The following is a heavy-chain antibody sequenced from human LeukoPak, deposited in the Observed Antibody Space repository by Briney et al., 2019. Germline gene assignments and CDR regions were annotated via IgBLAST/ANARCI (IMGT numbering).Heavy chain of an antibody. Sequence: GASLQISCQGSCYKFTNYWIAWGRPMAGKGVEWMGRIYPDDSDTRYSPSYQGQVIISADRSSSSAYLQWSSLKASDTAMYFCARGGNYDYYYYFMDVWGKGTTVTVSS. CDR1: CYKFTNYW. CDR2: IYPDDSDT. D-gene: IGHD3-16*01. CDR3: ARGGNYDYYYYFMDV. J-gene: IGHJ6*03. V-gene: IGHV5-51*01.